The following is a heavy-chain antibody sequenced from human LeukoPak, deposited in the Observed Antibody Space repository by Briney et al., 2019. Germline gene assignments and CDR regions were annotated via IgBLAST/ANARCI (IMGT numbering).Heavy chain of an antibody. CDR1: GFTFSSYG. Sequence: GGSLRLSCAASGFTFSSYGMNWVRQAPGKGLEWVSGISGSGASTNYADSVKGRFTISRDKSKNTLYLQMTSLRADDTAHYYCAKGHYDGGPYYYFDYWGQGTLVTVSS. CDR2: ISGSGAST. D-gene: IGHD3-22*01. J-gene: IGHJ4*02. V-gene: IGHV3-23*01. CDR3: AKGHYDGGPYYYFDY.